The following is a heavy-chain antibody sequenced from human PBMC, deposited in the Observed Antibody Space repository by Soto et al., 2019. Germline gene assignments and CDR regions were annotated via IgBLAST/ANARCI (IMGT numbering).Heavy chain of an antibody. Sequence: GASVKVSCKASGYTFTGYYMHWVRQAPGQGLEWMGWINPNSGGTNYAQKFQGWVTMTRDTSISTAYMELSRLRSDDTAVYYCARGLLLRFSRKCGDCAHFDYWGQGTLVTVSS. D-gene: IGHD2-21*02. CDR2: INPNSGGT. J-gene: IGHJ4*02. V-gene: IGHV1-2*04. CDR1: GYTFTGYY. CDR3: ARGLLLRFSRKCGDCAHFDY.